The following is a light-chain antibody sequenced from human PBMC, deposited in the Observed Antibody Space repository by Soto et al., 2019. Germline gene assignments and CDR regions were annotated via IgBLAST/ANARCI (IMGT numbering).Light chain of an antibody. J-gene: IGKJ1*01. V-gene: IGKV1-27*01. CDR3: HSYNSIPRT. Sequence: DIQMAQSPSSLSASIVDRVTITCLASQGISEYLAWYQQRPGNAPNLLIYGASILQSGVPSRFSGSGSGTHFTLTISSLQPEDVATYYCHSYNSIPRTFGQGTKVDIK. CDR2: GAS. CDR1: QGISEY.